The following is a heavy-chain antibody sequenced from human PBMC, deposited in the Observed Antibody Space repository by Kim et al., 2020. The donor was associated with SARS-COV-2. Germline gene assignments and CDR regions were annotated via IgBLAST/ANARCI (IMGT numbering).Heavy chain of an antibody. J-gene: IGHJ4*02. D-gene: IGHD6-13*01. V-gene: IGHV3-11*06. CDR3: ARDRIAAAGCFDY. CDR1: GFTFSDYY. CDR2: ISSSSSYT. Sequence: GGSLRLSCAASGFTFSDYYMSWIRQAPGKGLEWISYISSSSSYTNYADSVKGRFTISRDNAKNSLYLQMNSLRAEDTAVYYCARDRIAAAGCFDYWGQGTLVTVSS.